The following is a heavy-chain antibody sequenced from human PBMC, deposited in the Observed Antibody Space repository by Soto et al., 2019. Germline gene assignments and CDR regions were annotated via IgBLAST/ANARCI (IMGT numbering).Heavy chain of an antibody. J-gene: IGHJ5*02. D-gene: IGHD3-10*01. CDR3: AHRRSLLWFGDHCPLPSWWFDP. Sequence: SGPTLVNPTQTLTLTCTFSGFSLSTSGVGVGWIRQPPGKALEWLALIYWNDDKRYSPSLKSRLTITKDTSKNQVVLTMTNMDPVDTATYYCAHRRSLLWFGDHCPLPSWWFDPWGQGTLVTVSS. V-gene: IGHV2-5*01. CDR2: IYWNDDK. CDR1: GFSLSTSGVG.